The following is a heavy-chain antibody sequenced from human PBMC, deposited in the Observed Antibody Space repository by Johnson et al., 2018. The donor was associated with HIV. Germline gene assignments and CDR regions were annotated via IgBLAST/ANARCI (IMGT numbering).Heavy chain of an antibody. J-gene: IGHJ3*02. CDR3: ARACRDGYTCDVFDI. CDR1: GFTFSSYA. D-gene: IGHD5-24*01. Sequence: QVQLVESGGGLVQPGRSLRLSCAASGFTFSSYAMHWVRQAPGKGLEWVAVIWYDGSNKHYADSVKGRFTISRDNSKNTLYLQMNSLRAEDTAVYYCARACRDGYTCDVFDIWGQGTMVTVSS. CDR2: IWYDGSNK. V-gene: IGHV3-33*08.